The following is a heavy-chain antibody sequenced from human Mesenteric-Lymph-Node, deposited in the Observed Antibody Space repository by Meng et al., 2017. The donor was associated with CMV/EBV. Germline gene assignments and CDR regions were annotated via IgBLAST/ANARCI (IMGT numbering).Heavy chain of an antibody. J-gene: IGHJ4*02. CDR1: GFTFSSYA. CDR3: AKDASTYSGSYHFDQ. CDR2: ISGSGGTT. D-gene: IGHD1-26*01. Sequence: GGSLRLSCAASGFTFSSYAMTWVRQAPGKGLEWVSFISGSGGTTYYADSVKGRSSISRDNSKNTLYLQMSSLRDEDTAVYYCAKDASTYSGSYHFDQWGQGTLVTVSS. V-gene: IGHV3-23*01.